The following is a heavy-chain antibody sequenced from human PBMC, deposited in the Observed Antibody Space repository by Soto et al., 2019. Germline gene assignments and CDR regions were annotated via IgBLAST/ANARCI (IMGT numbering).Heavy chain of an antibody. D-gene: IGHD3-22*01. Sequence: GASVKVSCKASGYTFTSYYMHWVRQAPGQGLEWMGIINPSGGSTSYAQKFQGRVTMTRDTSTSTVYMELSSLRSGDTAVYYCARDSLLHDSSGYSFFYWGQGTLVTVSS. V-gene: IGHV1-46*01. CDR2: INPSGGST. CDR3: ARDSLLHDSSGYSFFY. CDR1: GYTFTSYY. J-gene: IGHJ4*02.